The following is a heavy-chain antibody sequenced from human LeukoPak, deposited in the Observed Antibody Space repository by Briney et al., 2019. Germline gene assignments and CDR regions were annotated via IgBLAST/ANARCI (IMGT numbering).Heavy chain of an antibody. D-gene: IGHD6-13*01. CDR1: GFTFSSYW. J-gene: IGHJ5*02. Sequence: GGSLRLSCVGSGFTFSSYWMSWVRQASGKGLEWVANIKEDDSEKYYGDSVKGRFTISRDNAKNSVYLQMNSLRAEDTAVYYCATTLNIATPGHLWGQGTLVTVSS. CDR2: IKEDDSEK. V-gene: IGHV3-7*01. CDR3: ATTLNIATPGHL.